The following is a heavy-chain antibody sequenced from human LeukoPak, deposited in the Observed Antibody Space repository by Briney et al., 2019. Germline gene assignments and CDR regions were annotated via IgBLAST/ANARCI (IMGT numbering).Heavy chain of an antibody. J-gene: IGHJ6*02. CDR2: VVVGRGNT. CDR3: AAGVVVASTPRDHYYGMDV. V-gene: IGHV1-58*01. D-gene: IGHD2-15*01. Sequence: SVKVSCKASGFTFTSSAVQWVRQARGQRLEWIGWVVVGRGNTNYAQKFQERVTITRDMSTSTAYMELSSLRSEDTAVYYSAAGVVVASTPRDHYYGMDVWGQGTTVTVSS. CDR1: GFTFTSSA.